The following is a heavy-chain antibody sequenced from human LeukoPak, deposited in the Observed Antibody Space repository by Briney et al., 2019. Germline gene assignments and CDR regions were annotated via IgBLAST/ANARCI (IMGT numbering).Heavy chain of an antibody. Sequence: SVKVSCKASGYIFNNYAMNWVRQAPGQGLEWMGGIIPIFGTANYAQKFQGRVTITADESTSTAYMELSSLRSEDTAVYYCARGDGDYGGDNAGFNWFDPWGQGTLVTVSS. D-gene: IGHD4-17*01. CDR2: IIPIFGTA. J-gene: IGHJ5*02. CDR1: GYIFNNYA. V-gene: IGHV1-69*13. CDR3: ARGDGDYGGDNAGFNWFDP.